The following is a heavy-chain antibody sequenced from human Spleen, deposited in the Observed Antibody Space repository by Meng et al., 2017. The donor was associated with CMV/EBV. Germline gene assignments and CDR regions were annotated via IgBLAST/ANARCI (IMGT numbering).Heavy chain of an antibody. D-gene: IGHD5-24*01. Sequence: SETLSLTCTVSGGSISSSSYYWGWIRQPPGKGLEWIGSIYYSGSTYYNPSLKSRVTISVDTSKNQLSLKLSSVTAADTAVYYCARRGDGYKNPLPFDYWGQGTLVTVSS. J-gene: IGHJ4*02. V-gene: IGHV4-39*01. CDR2: IYYSGST. CDR1: GGSISSSSYY. CDR3: ARRGDGYKNPLPFDY.